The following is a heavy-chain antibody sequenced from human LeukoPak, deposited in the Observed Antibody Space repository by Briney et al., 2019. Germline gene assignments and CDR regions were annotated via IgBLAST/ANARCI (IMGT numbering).Heavy chain of an antibody. D-gene: IGHD1-14*01. CDR2: IYPGDPDT. J-gene: IGHJ6*03. CDR3: ARHPGSAYYYYYYMDV. Sequence: GESLKISCNGSGYSFNSYWIGWVRQIPGKGLEWMGIIYPGDPDTRYSPSFQGQVTISADKSISTAYLQWSSLKASDTGMYYCARHPGSAYYYYYYMDVWGKGTTVTVSS. CDR1: GYSFNSYW. V-gene: IGHV5-51*01.